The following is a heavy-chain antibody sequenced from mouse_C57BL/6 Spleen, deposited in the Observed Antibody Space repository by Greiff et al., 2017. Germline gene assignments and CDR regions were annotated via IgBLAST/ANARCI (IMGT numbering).Heavy chain of an antibody. J-gene: IGHJ4*01. CDR1: GYTFTSYW. Sequence: VQLQQPGAELVKPGASVKMSCKASGYTFTSYWITWVKQRPGQGLEWIGDIYPGSGSTNYNEKFKSKDTLTVDTSSSTAYMQLSSLTSEDSAVYYCARIYYYGSSYAMDYWGQGTSVTVSS. CDR3: ARIYYYGSSYAMDY. D-gene: IGHD1-1*01. V-gene: IGHV1-55*01. CDR2: IYPGSGST.